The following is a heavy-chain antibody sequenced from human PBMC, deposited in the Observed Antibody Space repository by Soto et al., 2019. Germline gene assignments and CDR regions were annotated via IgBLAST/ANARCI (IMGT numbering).Heavy chain of an antibody. CDR3: ASMGYHYGSGSYPLDY. CDR2: MYNSGST. J-gene: IGHJ4*02. Sequence: SETLSLTCTVSGGSISSGDYYWTWIRQPPGKGLEWIGFMYNSGSTHYNPSLKSRVTISLDTSKNQFSLNLRSVTAADTAVYYCASMGYHYGSGSYPLDYWGQGTLVTVSS. CDR1: GGSISSGDYY. V-gene: IGHV4-61*08. D-gene: IGHD3-10*01.